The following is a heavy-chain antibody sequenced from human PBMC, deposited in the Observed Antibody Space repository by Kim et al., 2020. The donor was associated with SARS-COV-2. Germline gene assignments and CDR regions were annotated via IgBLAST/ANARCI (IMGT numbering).Heavy chain of an antibody. J-gene: IGHJ4*02. Sequence: GGSLRLSCTASGFTFGDYAMSWFRQAPGKGLEWVGFIRSKAYGGTTEYAASVKGRFTISRDDSKSIAYLQMNSLKTEDTAVYYCTRDPRPNYDSSGYYGYCGQGTLVTVSS. CDR1: GFTFGDYA. D-gene: IGHD3-22*01. CDR3: TRDPRPNYDSSGYYGY. V-gene: IGHV3-49*03. CDR2: IRSKAYGGTT.